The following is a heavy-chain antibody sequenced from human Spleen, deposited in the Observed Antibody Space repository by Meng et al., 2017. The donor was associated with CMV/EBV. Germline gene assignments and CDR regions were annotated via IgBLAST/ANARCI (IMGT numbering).Heavy chain of an antibody. J-gene: IGHJ4*02. CDR1: WFSLSTSGMG. D-gene: IGHD2-15*01. V-gene: IGHV2-5*02. Sequence: SWFSLSTSGMGVGWIRQPPGKALEWLALIYWDDDKRYSPSLKSRLTITKDTSKNQVVLTMNNMDPVDTATYYCAHRDYCSGGTCTFDYWGQGTLVTVSS. CDR3: AHRDYCSGGTCTFDY. CDR2: IYWDDDK.